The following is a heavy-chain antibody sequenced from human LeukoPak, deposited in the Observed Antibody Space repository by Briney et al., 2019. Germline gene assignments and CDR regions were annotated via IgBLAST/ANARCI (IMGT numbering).Heavy chain of an antibody. D-gene: IGHD3-22*01. CDR3: AKGTTTLYDSSGYYWGIDY. J-gene: IGHJ4*02. CDR2: ISDSGHNT. CDR1: GFTFSDYA. V-gene: IGHV3-23*01. Sequence: PGGSLRLSCAGSGFTFSDYAMSWVRQAPGKGLEWVSAISDSGHNTYYPDSVKGRFTISRDNAKNSLYLQMNSLRAEDTALYYCAKGTTTLYDSSGYYWGIDYWGQGTLVTVSS.